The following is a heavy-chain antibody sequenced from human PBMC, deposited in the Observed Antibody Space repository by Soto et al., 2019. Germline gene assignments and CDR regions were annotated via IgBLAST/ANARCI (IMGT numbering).Heavy chain of an antibody. D-gene: IGHD3-16*01. J-gene: IGHJ4*02. CDR3: AKLVDKSLDDY. Sequence: GGSLRLSCVASGFTFSTSDMHWVRQAPGQGLEWVAVVSYDERNIYYADSVKGRFSVSRDNSKNTLFLHMNSLGAEDTAVYFCAKLVDKSLDDYWGQGALVTVSS. CDR1: GFTFSTSD. CDR2: VSYDERNI. V-gene: IGHV3-30*18.